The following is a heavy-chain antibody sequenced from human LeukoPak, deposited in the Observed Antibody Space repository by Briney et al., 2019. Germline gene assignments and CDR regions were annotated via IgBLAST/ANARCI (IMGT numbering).Heavy chain of an antibody. CDR2: INHSGST. J-gene: IGHJ4*02. V-gene: IGHV4-34*01. CDR3: ASAYDSSGYYPF. CDR1: GVSFSGYY. Sequence: SETLSLTCAVYGVSFSGYYWSWIRQPPGKGLEWIGEINHSGSTNYNPSLKSRVTISVDTSKNQFSLKLSSVTAADTAVYYCASAYDSSGYYPFWGQGTLVTVSS. D-gene: IGHD3-22*01.